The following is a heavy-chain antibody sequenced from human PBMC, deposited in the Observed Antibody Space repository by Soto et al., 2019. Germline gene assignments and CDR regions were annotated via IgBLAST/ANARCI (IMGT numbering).Heavy chain of an antibody. CDR1: GYTFTSYD. Sequence: ASVKVSCKASGYTFTSYDINWVRQATGQGLEWMGWMNPNSGNTAYAQKFQGRVTMTRNTYISTAYMELSSLRSEDTDVYYCARAEDWNYDYYYGMDVWGQGTTVTVSS. CDR2: MNPNSGNT. V-gene: IGHV1-8*01. D-gene: IGHD1-1*01. CDR3: ARAEDWNYDYYYGMDV. J-gene: IGHJ6*02.